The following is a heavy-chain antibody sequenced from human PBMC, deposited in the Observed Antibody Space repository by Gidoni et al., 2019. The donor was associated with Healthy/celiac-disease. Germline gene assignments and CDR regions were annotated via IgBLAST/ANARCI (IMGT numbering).Heavy chain of an antibody. CDR3: ARRYYYYGMDV. CDR2: MNPNSGNT. CDR1: GYTFTSYD. J-gene: IGHJ6*02. Sequence: QVQLVQSGAEVKKPGASVLFSCKASGYTFTSYDINWVRQDTGQGLEWMGWMNPNSGNTGYAQKLQGRVTMTRNTSISTAYMELSSLRSEDTAVYYCARRYYYYGMDVWGQGTTVTVSS. V-gene: IGHV1-8*01.